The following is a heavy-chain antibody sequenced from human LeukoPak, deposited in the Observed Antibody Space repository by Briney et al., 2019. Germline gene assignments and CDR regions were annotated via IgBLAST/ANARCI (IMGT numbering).Heavy chain of an antibody. CDR2: ISAYNGNT. V-gene: IGHV1-18*01. D-gene: IGHD3-22*01. CDR1: GYTFTSYG. J-gene: IGHJ4*02. Sequence: ASVKVSCKASGYTFTSYGISWVRQAPGQGLEWMGWISAYNGNTNYAQKLQGRVTMTTDTSTSTAYMELRSLRSDDTAVYYCARVLTYYYDFFFFFFFFFLFDYWGQGTLVTVSS. CDR3: ARVLTYYYDFFFFFFFFFLFDY.